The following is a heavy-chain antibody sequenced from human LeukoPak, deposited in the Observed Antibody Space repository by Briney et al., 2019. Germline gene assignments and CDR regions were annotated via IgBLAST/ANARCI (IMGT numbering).Heavy chain of an antibody. V-gene: IGHV3-9*01. D-gene: IGHD1-26*01. CDR1: GFTFDDYA. Sequence: GGSLRLSCAASGFTFDDYAMHWVRQAPGKGLEWVSGISWNSGSIGYADSVKGRFTISRDNAKNSLYLQMNSLRAEDTAVYYCARDKSLGFDYWGQGTLVTVSS. J-gene: IGHJ4*02. CDR3: ARDKSLGFDY. CDR2: ISWNSGSI.